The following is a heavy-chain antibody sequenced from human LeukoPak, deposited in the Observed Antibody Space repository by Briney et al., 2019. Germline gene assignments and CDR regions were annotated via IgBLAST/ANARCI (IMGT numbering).Heavy chain of an antibody. CDR2: IHSTGTT. Sequence: SETLSLTCTVSGDSISAFYWSWIRQPPGKRLEWIGYIHSTGTTYNPSLKSRVTISVDTSKSQFSLKLNSVTAADTAMYYCATHSGSGYSDYWGQGTLVTVSS. D-gene: IGHD3-22*01. CDR3: ATHSGSGYSDY. V-gene: IGHV4-59*01. J-gene: IGHJ4*02. CDR1: GDSISAFY.